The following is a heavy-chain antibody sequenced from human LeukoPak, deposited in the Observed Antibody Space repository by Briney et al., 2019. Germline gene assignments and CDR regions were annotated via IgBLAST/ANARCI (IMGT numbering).Heavy chain of an antibody. CDR1: GFTFSSYW. J-gene: IGHJ4*02. V-gene: IGHV3-74*01. CDR2: INSDGSST. D-gene: IGHD5-12*01. CDR3: ARAQHSGYERYQYYFDY. Sequence: GGSLRLSCAASGFTFSSYWMHWVRQAPGKGLVWVSRINSDGSSTNYADSVKGRFTISRDNAKNTLYLQVNSPRAEDTAVYYCARAQHSGYERYQYYFDYWGQGTLVTVSS.